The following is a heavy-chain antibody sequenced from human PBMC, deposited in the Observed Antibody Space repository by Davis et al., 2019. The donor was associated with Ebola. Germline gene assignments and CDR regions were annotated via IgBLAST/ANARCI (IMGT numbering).Heavy chain of an antibody. D-gene: IGHD2-21*02. CDR3: ARMGVGVVVTLDV. CDR1: GFTVSSNY. Sequence: GGSLRLSCAASGFTVSSNYMSWVRQAPGKGLEWVSVIYSGGSTYYADSVKGRFTISRDNSKNTLYLQMNSLRAEDTAVYYCARMGVGVVVTLDVWGQGTTVTVSS. J-gene: IGHJ6*02. CDR2: IYSGGST. V-gene: IGHV3-66*02.